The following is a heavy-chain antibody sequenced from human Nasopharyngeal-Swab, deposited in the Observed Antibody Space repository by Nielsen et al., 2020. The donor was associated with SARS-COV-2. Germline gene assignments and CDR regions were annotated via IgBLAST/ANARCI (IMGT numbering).Heavy chain of an antibody. D-gene: IGHD3/OR15-3a*01. CDR1: GYIFITYA. CDR3: ARDSGRDWCGQDY. Sequence: ASVKVSCKASGYIFITYAIHWVRQAPGQRLEWMGWINNRDVQTEYSQRFQGRVTITRDTSASTVYMELSSLRSEDTAVYNCARDSGRDWCGQDYWGQGTLVTVSS. J-gene: IGHJ4*02. CDR2: INNRDVQT. V-gene: IGHV1-3*04.